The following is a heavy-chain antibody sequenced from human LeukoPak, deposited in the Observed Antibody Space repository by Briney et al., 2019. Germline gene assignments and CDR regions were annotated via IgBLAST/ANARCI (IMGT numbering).Heavy chain of an antibody. CDR3: ATPVPDSSGYYYVTQFDY. CDR2: IIPIFGTA. J-gene: IGHJ4*02. Sequence: ASMKVSCKASGGTFSSYAISWVRQAPGQGLEWMGGIIPIFGTANYAQKFQGRVTITADESTSTAYMELSSLRSEDTAVYYCATPVPDSSGYYYVTQFDYWGQGTLVTVSS. D-gene: IGHD3-22*01. CDR1: GGTFSSYA. V-gene: IGHV1-69*13.